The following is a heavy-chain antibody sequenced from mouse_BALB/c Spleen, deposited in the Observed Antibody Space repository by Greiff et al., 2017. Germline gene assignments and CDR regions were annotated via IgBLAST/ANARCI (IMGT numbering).Heavy chain of an antibody. CDR1: GYSITSDYA. CDR2: ISYSGST. J-gene: IGHJ1*01. CDR3: ASHYGSSWYFDV. Sequence: EVMLVESGPGLVKPSQSLSLTCTVTGYSITSDYAWNWIRQFPGNKLEWMGYISYSGSTSYNPSLKSRISITRDTSKNQFFLQLNSVTTEDTATYYCASHYGSSWYFDVWGAGTTVTVSS. D-gene: IGHD1-1*01. V-gene: IGHV3-2*02.